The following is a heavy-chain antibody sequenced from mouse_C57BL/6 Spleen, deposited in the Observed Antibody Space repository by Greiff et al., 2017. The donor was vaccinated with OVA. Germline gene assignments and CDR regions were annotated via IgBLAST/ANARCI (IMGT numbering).Heavy chain of an antibody. CDR3: ANYDGGRDWCFEV. J-gene: IGHJ1*03. V-gene: IGHV1-78*01. CDR2: IYPSNGGT. CDR1: GYTFTDYT. D-gene: IGHD1-1*01. Sequence: QVQLQQSEPELVKPGASVKISCKVSGYTFTDYTIHWVKQRPGQGLEWIGYIYPSNGGTNYNEKFKGKATLPADKSSSTAYMQVLSLTSEDSAVYVCANYDGGRDWCFEVWGTGTTVTVSA.